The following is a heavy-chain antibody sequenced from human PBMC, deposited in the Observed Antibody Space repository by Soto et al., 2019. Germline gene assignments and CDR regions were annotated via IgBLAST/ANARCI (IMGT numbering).Heavy chain of an antibody. Sequence: GESLRLSCATSGFTVSTWIHWVRQAPGEGLVWVSRISGEGTVTDYAESVKGRFTVSRDIAKSTVFLQMNSLRGEDTAVYYCARIGFLGEGDFWGQGNLVTVSS. J-gene: IGHJ4*02. D-gene: IGHD3-16*01. CDR1: GFTVSTW. V-gene: IGHV3-74*01. CDR3: ARIGFLGEGDF. CDR2: ISGEGTVT.